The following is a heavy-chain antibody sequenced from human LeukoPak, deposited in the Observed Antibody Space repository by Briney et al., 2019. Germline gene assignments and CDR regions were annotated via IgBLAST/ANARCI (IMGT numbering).Heavy chain of an antibody. V-gene: IGHV3-23*01. Sequence: GGSLRLSCAASRFTFSNSAMSWVRQAPGRGLEWVSAISGSGDYTNYADSVKGRFTISRDNSKNTLYLQMNSLRAEDTAVYYCARETPRRGETRDGYRWGQGTVVTVSS. CDR1: RFTFSNSA. CDR2: ISGSGDYT. CDR3: ARETPRRGETRDGYR. J-gene: IGHJ4*02. D-gene: IGHD5-24*01.